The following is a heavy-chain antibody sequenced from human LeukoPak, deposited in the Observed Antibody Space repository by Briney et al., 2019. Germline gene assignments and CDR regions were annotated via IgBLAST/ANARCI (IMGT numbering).Heavy chain of an antibody. CDR1: GGSIISSTYY. J-gene: IGHJ3*02. V-gene: IGHV4-39*01. D-gene: IGHD3-22*01. CDR2: IYYSGTT. Sequence: PSETLSLTCTVSGGSIISSTYYWGWIRQPPGKGLEWIGSIYYSGTTYYNPSLKSRVTISVDTSRNQFSLKLSSVTAADTAVFHCARHSRGYYDSTGYYYGSHAFYIWGQGTMVTVSS. CDR3: ARHSRGYYDSTGYYYGSHAFYI.